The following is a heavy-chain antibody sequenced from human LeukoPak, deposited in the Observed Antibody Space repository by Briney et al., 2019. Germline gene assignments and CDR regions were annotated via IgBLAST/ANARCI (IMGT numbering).Heavy chain of an antibody. CDR2: IYYSGST. D-gene: IGHD1-26*01. Sequence: SETLSLTCTVSGGSITSSSYYWDWIRQPPGKGLEWIGYIYYSGSTNYNPSLKSRVTISVDTSKNQFSLKLSSVTAADTAVYYCARQISGWDLLPDAFDIWGQGTMVAVSS. V-gene: IGHV4-39*07. CDR3: ARQISGWDLLPDAFDI. J-gene: IGHJ3*02. CDR1: GGSITSSSYY.